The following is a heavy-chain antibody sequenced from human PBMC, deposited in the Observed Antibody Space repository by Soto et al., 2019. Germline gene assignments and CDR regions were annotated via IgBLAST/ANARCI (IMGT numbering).Heavy chain of an antibody. CDR2: IGPTEAHAP. J-gene: IGHJ3*01. CDR3: AKDAIPYNGRDDAFDL. D-gene: IGHD2-2*02. V-gene: IGHV3-23*01. CDR1: GYPFGDYA. Sequence: GGSLRLSCVASGYPFGDYAMRWVRQAPGKGLEWVSAIGPTEAHAPAYAASVKGRFTISRDNSRNILYLQMTNLRAEDTGVYYCAKDAIPYNGRDDAFDLWGQGTMVTVS.